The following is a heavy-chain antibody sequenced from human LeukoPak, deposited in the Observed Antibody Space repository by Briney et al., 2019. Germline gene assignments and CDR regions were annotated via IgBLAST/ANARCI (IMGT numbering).Heavy chain of an antibody. V-gene: IGHV3-11*01. Sequence: GGSLRLSCAASRFIFSNYYMSWIRQTPGKGLEWIAHIRTDGSSENYADSAKGRFTISRDNARNSLFLQMSSLRVEDTAVYFCARAGTYSGYKVFDTWGQGTLVTVAS. CDR3: ARAGTYSGYKVFDT. D-gene: IGHD5-12*01. J-gene: IGHJ5*02. CDR2: IRTDGSSE. CDR1: RFIFSNYY.